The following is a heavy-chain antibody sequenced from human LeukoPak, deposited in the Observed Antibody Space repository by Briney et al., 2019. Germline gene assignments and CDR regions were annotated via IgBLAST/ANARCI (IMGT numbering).Heavy chain of an antibody. D-gene: IGHD2-2*01. Sequence: KPSETLSLTRAVYGGSFSGYYWSWIRQPPGKGLEWIGEINHSGSTNYNPSLKSRVTISVDTSKNQFSLKLSSVTAADTAVYYCARGYVVPAGPYYYYGMDVWGQGTTVTVSS. CDR3: ARGYVVPAGPYYYYGMDV. CDR1: GGSFSGYY. CDR2: INHSGST. J-gene: IGHJ6*02. V-gene: IGHV4-34*01.